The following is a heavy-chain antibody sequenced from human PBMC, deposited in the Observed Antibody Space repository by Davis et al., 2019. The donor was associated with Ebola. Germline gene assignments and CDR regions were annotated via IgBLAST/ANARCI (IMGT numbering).Heavy chain of an antibody. CDR1: GGSISSSSYY. CDR2: IYYSGST. V-gene: IGHV4-30-4*08. Sequence: SETLSLTCTVSGGSISSSSYYWGWIRQPPGKGLEWIGYIYYSGSTYYNPSLKSRVTISVDTSKNQFSLKLSSVTAADTAVYYCARWLGYYYDSSGYYRTPHYFDYWGQGTLVTVSS. J-gene: IGHJ4*02. D-gene: IGHD3-22*01. CDR3: ARWLGYYYDSSGYYRTPHYFDY.